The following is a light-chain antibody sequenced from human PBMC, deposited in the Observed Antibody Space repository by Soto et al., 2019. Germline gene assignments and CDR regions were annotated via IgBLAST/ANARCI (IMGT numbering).Light chain of an antibody. J-gene: IGLJ3*02. CDR2: EGS. CDR3: CSYAGSSTLV. Sequence: QSALTQPASVSGSPGQSITFSCTGTSSDVGSYNLVSWYQQHPGKAPKLMIYEGSKRPSGVSNRFSGSKSGNTASLTISGLQAEDEADYYCCSYAGSSTLVFGGGTKLTV. CDR1: SSDVGSYNL. V-gene: IGLV2-23*01.